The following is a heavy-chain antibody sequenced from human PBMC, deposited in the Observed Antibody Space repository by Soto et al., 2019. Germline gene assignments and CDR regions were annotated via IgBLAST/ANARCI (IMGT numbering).Heavy chain of an antibody. CDR1: GFTFTSXA. Sequence: GASVKVSCKASGFTFTSXAVQWVRQARGQRLEWIGWIVVGSGNTNYAQKFQERVTITRDMSTSTAYMELSSLRSEDTAVYYCAAGGGATYDYWGQGTLLTVSS. V-gene: IGHV1-58*01. CDR3: AAGGGATYDY. D-gene: IGHD1-26*01. CDR2: IVVGSGNT. J-gene: IGHJ4*02.